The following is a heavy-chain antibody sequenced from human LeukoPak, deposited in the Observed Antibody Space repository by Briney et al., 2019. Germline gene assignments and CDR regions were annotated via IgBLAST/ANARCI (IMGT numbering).Heavy chain of an antibody. CDR3: TAGNWYNLFDY. V-gene: IGHV1-24*01. CDR1: GYTLTELS. CDR2: FDPGDGEI. Sequence: ASVKVSCKVSGYTLTELSMHRVRQAPGKGLEWMGGFDPGDGEIIYAQKFQGRVTMTEDTSTDTAYMELRSLRSEDTAVYYCTAGNWYNLFDYWGQGTLVTVSS. J-gene: IGHJ4*02. D-gene: IGHD1-1*01.